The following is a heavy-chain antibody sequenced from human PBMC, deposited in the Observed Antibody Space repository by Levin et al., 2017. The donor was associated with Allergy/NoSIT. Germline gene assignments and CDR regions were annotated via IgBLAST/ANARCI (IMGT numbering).Heavy chain of an antibody. CDR2: TYYRSKWYN. D-gene: IGHD6-19*01. V-gene: IGHV6-1*01. CDR3: ARAPIGVAGTGYFDN. Sequence: SQTLSLTCAISGDSVSNTNAAWNWIRQSPSRGLEWLGRTYYRSKWYNDYAAFMKSRMSVNSDTSKNQFSLQLNSVTPEDTAVYYCARAPIGVAGTGYFDNWGQGTLVTVSS. J-gene: IGHJ4*02. CDR1: GDSVSNTNAA.